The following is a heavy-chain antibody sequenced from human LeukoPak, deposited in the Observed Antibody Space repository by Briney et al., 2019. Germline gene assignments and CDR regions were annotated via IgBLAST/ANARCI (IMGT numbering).Heavy chain of an antibody. CDR2: INSDGSST. CDR1: GFTFSSYW. CDR3: AREGYSPRDGYNFNFDY. V-gene: IGHV3-74*01. J-gene: IGHJ4*02. Sequence: PGGSLRLSCAASGFTFSSYWMHWVRQAPGKVLVWVSRINSDGSSTSYADSVKGRFTISRDNAKNSLYLQMNSLRAEDTAVYYRAREGYSPRDGYNFNFDYWGQGTLVTVSS. D-gene: IGHD5-24*01.